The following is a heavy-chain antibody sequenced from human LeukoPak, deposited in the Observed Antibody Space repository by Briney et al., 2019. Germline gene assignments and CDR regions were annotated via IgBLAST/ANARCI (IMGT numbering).Heavy chain of an antibody. J-gene: IGHJ4*02. Sequence: PGGSLRLSCAASGFTFSHYNMNWVRQAPGKGLEWLSYISSGSTTTYYADSVKGRFTISRDNSKNTLYLQMNSLRAEDTAVYYCARDLRGYYYGSGSSDYWGQGTLVTVSS. D-gene: IGHD3-10*01. V-gene: IGHV3-48*01. CDR3: ARDLRGYYYGSGSSDY. CDR2: ISSGSTTT. CDR1: GFTFSHYN.